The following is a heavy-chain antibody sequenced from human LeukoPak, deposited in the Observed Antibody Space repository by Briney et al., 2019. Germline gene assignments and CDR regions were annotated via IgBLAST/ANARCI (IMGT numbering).Heavy chain of an antibody. CDR1: GFTFSSYA. V-gene: IGHV3-23*01. CDR2: ISGSGGST. CDR3: AKDSGGATTVEYFQH. J-gene: IGHJ1*01. D-gene: IGHD1-26*01. Sequence: PGGSLRLSCAASGFTFSSYAMSWVRQAPGKGLEWVSAISGSGGSTYYADSVKGRFTISRDNSKNTLYLQMNSLRAEDTAVYYCAKDSGGATTVEYFQHWGQGTLVTVSS.